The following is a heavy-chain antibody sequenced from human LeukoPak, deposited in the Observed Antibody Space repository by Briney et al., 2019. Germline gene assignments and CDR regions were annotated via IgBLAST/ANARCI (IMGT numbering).Heavy chain of an antibody. D-gene: IGHD3-16*01. CDR2: IRHDGNDK. CDR1: GFPFINAW. J-gene: IGHJ4*02. Sequence: GGSLRLSCAASGFPFINAWMSWVRQAPGKGLEWVALIRHDGNDKYYAETVKGRFTISRDNSNNTVYLQMNTLRAEDTAMYYCARVMLGIAIDYWGQGTLVTVSS. V-gene: IGHV3-30*02. CDR3: ARVMLGIAIDY.